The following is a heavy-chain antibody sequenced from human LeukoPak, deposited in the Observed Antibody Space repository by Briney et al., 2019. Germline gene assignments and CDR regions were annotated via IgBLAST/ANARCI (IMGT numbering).Heavy chain of an antibody. CDR1: GYTFTIYA. Sequence: ASVKVSCKASGYTFTIYALNWVRQAPGQGLEWMGWINTNSGNPTYAQDFTGRFVFSLDTSVNTAYLQINSLKAEDTVLYYCARDLGQYNSDWGRSFDYWGQGTLVTVSS. V-gene: IGHV7-4-1*02. J-gene: IGHJ4*02. CDR2: INTNSGNP. CDR3: ARDLGQYNSDWGRSFDY. D-gene: IGHD3-16*01.